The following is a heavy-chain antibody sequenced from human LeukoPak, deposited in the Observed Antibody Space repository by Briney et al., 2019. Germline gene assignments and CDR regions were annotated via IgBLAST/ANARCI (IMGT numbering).Heavy chain of an antibody. Sequence: PGGSLRLFCAASGFTVSNNYMSWVRRAAGKGLEWVSLIYSGGGTYYADSVKGRFTISRDNSKNTLYLQMNSLRAEDTAVYYCARNSGELGAWGQGTLATVSS. V-gene: IGHV3-53*01. CDR1: GFTVSNNY. CDR3: ARNSGELGA. J-gene: IGHJ5*02. D-gene: IGHD2-21*01. CDR2: IYSGGGT.